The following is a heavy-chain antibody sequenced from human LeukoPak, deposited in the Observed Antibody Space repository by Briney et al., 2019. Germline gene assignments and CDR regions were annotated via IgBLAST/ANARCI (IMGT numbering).Heavy chain of an antibody. CDR3: ARVVYGSGSYPRGGYFDY. V-gene: IGHV4-34*01. CDR2: INHSGST. D-gene: IGHD3-10*01. J-gene: IGHJ4*02. CDR1: GGSLSSYY. Sequence: SETLSLTCTVSGGSLSSYYWSWIRQPPGKGLEWIGEINHSGSTNYNPSLKSRVTILVDTSKNQFSLKLSSVTAADTAVYYCARVVYGSGSYPRGGYFDYWGQGTLVTVSS.